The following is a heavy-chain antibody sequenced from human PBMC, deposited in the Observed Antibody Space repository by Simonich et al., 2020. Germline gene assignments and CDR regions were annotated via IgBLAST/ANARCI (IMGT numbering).Heavy chain of an antibody. V-gene: IGHV4-38-2*01. D-gene: IGHD6-13*01. J-gene: IGHJ6*02. CDR1: GYSISSGYY. Sequence: QVQLQESGPGLVKPSETLSLTCAVSGYSISSGYYWGWIRQPQGKGLEWIGCIYHSGSTYYKPSLNRRVTISVDTSKNQFSLKLSSVTAADTAVYYCARVGYSNYYYYGMDVWGQGTTVTVSS. CDR2: IYHSGST. CDR3: ARVGYSNYYYYGMDV.